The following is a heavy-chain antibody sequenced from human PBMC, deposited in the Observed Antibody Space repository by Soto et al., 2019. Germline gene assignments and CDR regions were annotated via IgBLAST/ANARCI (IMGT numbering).Heavy chain of an antibody. CDR2: LKSDGTYT. J-gene: IGHJ4*02. Sequence: EVQLVESGGGLVQPGGSLRLSCEASGFTFSEYWMHWVRQVPGKGLVWVSRLKSDGTYTDYADSVRGLFTISRDSAKNTVFLQMNNLRVEDTAIYYCEISNWPVGNYWGQGILVTVSS. CDR1: GFTFSEYW. CDR3: EISNWPVGNY. D-gene: IGHD1-20*01. V-gene: IGHV3-74*01.